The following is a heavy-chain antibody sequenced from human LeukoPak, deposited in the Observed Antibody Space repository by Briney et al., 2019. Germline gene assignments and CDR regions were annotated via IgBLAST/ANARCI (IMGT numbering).Heavy chain of an antibody. V-gene: IGHV1-2*02. Sequence: ASVKVSCKSSGYTFTGYYILWVWQAPGQGREWMGWIEGDRGGRKCAQKFQSRGAMITVTANARVCMEVCRFVSGAAAAYYLAGGHVAAASFDYWGQVTLVNVFS. J-gene: IGHJ4*01. CDR1: GYTFTGYY. CDR3: AGGHVAAASFDY. CDR2: IEGDRGGR. D-gene: IGHD3-10*02.